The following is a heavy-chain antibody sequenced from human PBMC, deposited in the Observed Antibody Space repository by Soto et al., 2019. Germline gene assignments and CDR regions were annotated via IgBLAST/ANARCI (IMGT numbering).Heavy chain of an antibody. V-gene: IGHV1-69*06. Sequence: SVKVSFKASGGTFSRYAISWLRQAPGQGLEWMGGIIPIFGTANYAQKFQGRVTITADKSTSTAYMELSSLRSEDTAVYYCASLAPVVVAATAYFDYWGQGTLVTVSS. J-gene: IGHJ4*02. CDR3: ASLAPVVVAATAYFDY. CDR1: GGTFSRYA. CDR2: IIPIFGTA. D-gene: IGHD2-15*01.